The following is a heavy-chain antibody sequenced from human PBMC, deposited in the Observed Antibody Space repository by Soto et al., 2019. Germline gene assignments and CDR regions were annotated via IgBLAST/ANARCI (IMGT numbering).Heavy chain of an antibody. V-gene: IGHV5-51*01. J-gene: IGHJ5*01. D-gene: IGHD4-4*01. CDR1: GYTFTSYW. Sequence: PGESLKISCQTSGYTFTSYWIGWVRQMPGGGLEWLGLIFPRDFDVRYSPSFEGQVTISADRSTATALLQWRSLEASDSALYFCARLVSLLQPIDSWGQGTPVTVSS. CDR3: ARLVSLLQPIDS. CDR2: IFPRDFDV.